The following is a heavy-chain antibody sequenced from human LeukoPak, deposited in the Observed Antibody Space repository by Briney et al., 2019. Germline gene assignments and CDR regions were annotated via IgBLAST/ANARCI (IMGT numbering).Heavy chain of an antibody. CDR1: GFTFSSYS. J-gene: IGHJ4*02. D-gene: IGHD6-13*01. CDR2: ISSSSSYI. V-gene: IGHV3-21*01. CDR3: ARGNPAGYSKTDY. Sequence: GGSLRLSCAASGFTFSSYSMNWVRQAPGKGLEWVSSISSSSSYIYYADSVKGRFTISRDNAKNSLYLQMNSLRAEDTAVYYCARGNPAGYSKTDYWGQGTLVAVSS.